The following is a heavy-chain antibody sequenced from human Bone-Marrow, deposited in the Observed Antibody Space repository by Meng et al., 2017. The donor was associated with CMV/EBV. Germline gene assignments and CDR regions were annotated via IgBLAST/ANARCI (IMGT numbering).Heavy chain of an antibody. D-gene: IGHD7-27*01. Sequence: SETLSLTCTVSGGSVSSGSYYWSWIRQPPGKGLEWIGYIYYSGSTNYNPSLKSRVTISVDTSKNQFSLKLSSVTAADTAVYYCARAPSWGYFDYWGQGTLVTVSS. J-gene: IGHJ4*02. CDR3: ARAPSWGYFDY. CDR2: IYYSGST. CDR1: GGSVSSGSYY. V-gene: IGHV4-61*01.